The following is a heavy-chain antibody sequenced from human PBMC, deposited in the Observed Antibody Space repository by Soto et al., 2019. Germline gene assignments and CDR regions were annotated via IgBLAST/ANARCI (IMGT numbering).Heavy chain of an antibody. J-gene: IGHJ5*02. D-gene: IGHD3-10*01. CDR3: ARGGRFTYYYGSGRHRWLDP. V-gene: IGHV4-39*07. CDR1: GGSLRTIISY. CDR2: INHSGST. Sequence: SETLSLTCTVAGGSLRTIISYWGWIRQPPLKGLEWIGEINHSGSTNYNPSLKSRVTISVDTSKNQFSLKLSSVTAADTAVYYCARGGRFTYYYGSGRHRWLDPWGQGTMVTVSS.